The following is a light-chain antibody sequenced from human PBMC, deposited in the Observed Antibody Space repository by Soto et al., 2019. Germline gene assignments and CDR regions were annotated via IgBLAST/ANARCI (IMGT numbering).Light chain of an antibody. V-gene: IGKV3-11*01. CDR2: DAS. Sequence: EIVLTQSPATLSLSPGERATLSCRASQSVRTYLAWYQHKPGQAPRLLIYDASNRATGIPARFSGSGSGTDFTLTISSLEPEDFAVYYCQQRSNWPRTFGGGTKVEIK. CDR3: QQRSNWPRT. J-gene: IGKJ4*01. CDR1: QSVRTY.